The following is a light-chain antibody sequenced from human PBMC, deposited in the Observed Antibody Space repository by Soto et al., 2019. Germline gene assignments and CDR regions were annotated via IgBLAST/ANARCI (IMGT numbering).Light chain of an antibody. CDR2: GAS. Sequence: ETVLTQSPGTLSLSPGEEPTSPSRPSRGVGANYLPWYQQKPGQAPRLPMYGASTRATGIPDRFSGSGSGTDFTLTISRLEPEDFAVYYCQQFGRSPPSWTFGQGTKVEIK. CDR1: RGVGANY. CDR3: QQFGRSPPSWT. J-gene: IGKJ1*01. V-gene: IGKV3-20*01.